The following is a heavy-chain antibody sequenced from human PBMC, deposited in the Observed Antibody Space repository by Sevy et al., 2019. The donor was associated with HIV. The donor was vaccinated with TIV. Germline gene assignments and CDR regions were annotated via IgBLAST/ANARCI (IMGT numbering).Heavy chain of an antibody. Sequence: GGSLRLSCAASGFTFSNVWMSWVRQAPGKGLERVGHIKSRTEGGTPDYAAPVKGRFNSSRDDSKSTLYLQMNSLKTEGTAVYYCTTGGSILQHWGQGTLVTVSS. V-gene: IGHV3-15*01. CDR1: GFTFSNVW. CDR3: TTGGSILQH. CDR2: IKSRTEGGTP. D-gene: IGHD2-21*01. J-gene: IGHJ4*02.